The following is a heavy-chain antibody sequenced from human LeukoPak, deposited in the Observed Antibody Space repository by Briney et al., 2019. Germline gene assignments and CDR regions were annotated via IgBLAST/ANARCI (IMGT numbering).Heavy chain of an antibody. J-gene: IGHJ3*02. Sequence: GGSLRLSCAASGFTFSSYAMHWVRQAPGKGLEWVAVIWYDGSNKYYADSVKGRFTISRDNSKNTLYLQMNSLRAEDTAVYYCARDGDFDAFDIWGQGTMVTVSS. CDR1: GFTFSSYA. V-gene: IGHV3-33*08. CDR3: ARDGDFDAFDI. D-gene: IGHD3-3*01. CDR2: IWYDGSNK.